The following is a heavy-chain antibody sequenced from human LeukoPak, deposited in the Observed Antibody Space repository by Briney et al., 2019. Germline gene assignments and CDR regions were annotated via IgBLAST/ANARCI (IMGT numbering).Heavy chain of an antibody. CDR3: ARDSAELWFGELSHYFDY. D-gene: IGHD3-10*01. Sequence: PSETLSLTCTVSGGSISSGSYYGRWIRQPAGKGLEWIGFIYTSGSTNYNPSLKSRVTISVDTSKNQFSLKLSTVTAADTAVYYCARDSAELWFGELSHYFDYRGQGTLVTVSS. J-gene: IGHJ4*02. CDR2: IYTSGST. V-gene: IGHV4-61*02. CDR1: GGSISSGSYY.